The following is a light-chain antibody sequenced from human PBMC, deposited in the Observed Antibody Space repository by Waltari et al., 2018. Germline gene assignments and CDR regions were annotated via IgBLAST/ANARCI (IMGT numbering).Light chain of an antibody. J-gene: IGLJ2*01. V-gene: IGLV2-14*01. CDR3: SSYTSTNTLV. Sequence: WYQQHSGKVTKCIIFEVSNRPSGVSGRFSGSRSGSTASLTISGLQAEDEAVYYCSSYTSTNTLVFGGGTRLTVL. CDR2: EVS.